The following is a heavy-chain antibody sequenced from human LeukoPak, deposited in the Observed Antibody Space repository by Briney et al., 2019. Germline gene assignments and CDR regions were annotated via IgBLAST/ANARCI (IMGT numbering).Heavy chain of an antibody. J-gene: IGHJ3*02. CDR1: GYTFTSYD. Sequence: ASVKVSCRASGYTFTSYDINWVRQATGQGLEWMGWMNPNSGNTGYAQKFRGRVTITRNTSISTAYMELSSLRSEDTAVYYCAGRRWFGDGDAFDIWGQGTMVTVSS. CDR3: AGRRWFGDGDAFDI. V-gene: IGHV1-8*03. D-gene: IGHD3-10*01. CDR2: MNPNSGNT.